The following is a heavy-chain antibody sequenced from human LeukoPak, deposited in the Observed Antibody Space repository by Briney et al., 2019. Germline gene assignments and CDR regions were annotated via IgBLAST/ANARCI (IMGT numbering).Heavy chain of an antibody. CDR3: ARAISTSCYRCPDYYYYYYMDV. V-gene: IGHV1-24*01. CDR2: FDPEDGET. J-gene: IGHJ6*03. CDR1: GYTLTELS. Sequence: SDKVSCKVSGYTLTELSMHWVRQAPGKGLEWMGGFDPEDGETIYAQKFQGRVTMTEDTSTDTAYMELSSLRSEDTAVYYCARAISTSCYRCPDYYYYYYMDVWGKGTTVTVSS. D-gene: IGHD2-2*02.